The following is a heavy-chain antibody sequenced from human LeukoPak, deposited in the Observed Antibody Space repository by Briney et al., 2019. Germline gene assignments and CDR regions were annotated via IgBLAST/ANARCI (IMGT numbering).Heavy chain of an antibody. CDR2: ISSTSTYI. CDR3: ARDPPSRGTRYFDY. D-gene: IGHD3-16*01. Sequence: GGSLRLSCAASGFTFSGYSMNWVRQAPGRGLEWVSSISSTSTYIDYADSVKGRFTISRDNAKNSLFLQMDSLRAEDTAVYYCARDPPSRGTRYFDYWGQGTLVTVSS. V-gene: IGHV3-21*01. J-gene: IGHJ4*02. CDR1: GFTFSGYS.